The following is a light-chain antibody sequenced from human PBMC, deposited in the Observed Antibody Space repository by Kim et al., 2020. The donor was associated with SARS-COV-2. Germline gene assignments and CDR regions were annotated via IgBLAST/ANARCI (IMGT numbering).Light chain of an antibody. CDR1: SSNIGSNY. Sequence: QSVLTQPPSASGTPGQRVTISCSGSSSNIGSNYVYWYQQLPGTAPKLLIYSNNQRPSGVPDRFSGSKSGTSASLAISGLRSEDEADYYCAAWDDSLSGVVFDGGTQLTVL. CDR2: SNN. V-gene: IGLV1-47*02. J-gene: IGLJ2*01. CDR3: AAWDDSLSGVV.